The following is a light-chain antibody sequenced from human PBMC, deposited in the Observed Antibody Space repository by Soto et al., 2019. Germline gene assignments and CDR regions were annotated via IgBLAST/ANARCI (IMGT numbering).Light chain of an antibody. V-gene: IGKV1-5*03. CDR3: QQYNTYPLT. CDR1: QSIDTG. J-gene: IGKJ4*01. Sequence: DIQMTQSPSTLSASVGDRVTITCRASQSIDTGLAWYQQKPGQAPNLLIYKASSLESGVPSRFSGSGSETEFTLTISSLQPDDFATYYCQQYNTYPLTFGGGTKVEIK. CDR2: KAS.